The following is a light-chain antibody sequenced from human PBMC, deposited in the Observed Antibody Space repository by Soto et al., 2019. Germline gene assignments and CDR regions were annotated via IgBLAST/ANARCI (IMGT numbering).Light chain of an antibody. CDR3: QYYNNYCWT. CDR1: QSISSW. CDR2: KTS. Sequence: DIQLTQSPSTLSASVGDRVTITCRASQSISSWLAWYQQKPGKAPKFLIYKTSNLESGVPSRFSGSGSGTEFTLTISSLQPDGFATYYCQYYNNYCWTFGQGTKVEIK. V-gene: IGKV1-5*03. J-gene: IGKJ1*01.